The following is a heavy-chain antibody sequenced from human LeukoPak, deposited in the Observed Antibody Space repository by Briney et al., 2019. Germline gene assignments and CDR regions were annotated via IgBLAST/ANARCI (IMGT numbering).Heavy chain of an antibody. Sequence: PGRSLRLSCAASGFTFSSYGMHWVRQAPGKGLEWVAVIWYDGSNKYYADSVKGRFTISRDNSKNTLYLQMNSLRAEDTAVYYCVRERHYYYMDVWGKGTTVTVSS. CDR3: VRERHYYYMDV. CDR2: IWYDGSNK. CDR1: GFTFSSYG. J-gene: IGHJ6*03. V-gene: IGHV3-33*01.